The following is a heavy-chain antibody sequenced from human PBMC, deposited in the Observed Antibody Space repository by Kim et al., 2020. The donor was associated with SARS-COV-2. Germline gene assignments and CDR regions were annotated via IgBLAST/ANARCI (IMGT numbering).Heavy chain of an antibody. CDR2: ITTSGYI. D-gene: IGHD3-10*01. Sequence: GGSLRLSCAASGASFSSYTMTWVRQAPGKGLEWVSSITTSGYIYYADSVRGRFTTSRDNAQNSLYLQMDSLRVEDTAVYYCERGWFGQVGDYWGQGTLVTVSS. CDR3: ERGWFGQVGDY. V-gene: IGHV3-21*01. CDR1: GASFSSYT. J-gene: IGHJ4*02.